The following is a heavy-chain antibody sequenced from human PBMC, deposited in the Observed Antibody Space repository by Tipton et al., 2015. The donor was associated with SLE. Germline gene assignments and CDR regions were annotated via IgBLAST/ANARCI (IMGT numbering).Heavy chain of an antibody. CDR2: IYYSGST. V-gene: IGHV4-59*01. Sequence: TLSLTCTVSGGSISGPYHWSWIRQPPGKGLEWIGYIYYSGSTDYNPSLKSRVTISVDTSKDQFSLKLNSVTAADTAVYYCARRGALAAAGVYYYYGMDVWSQGTTVTVSS. CDR3: ARRGALAAAGVYYYYGMDV. J-gene: IGHJ6*02. D-gene: IGHD6-13*01. CDR1: GGSISGPYH.